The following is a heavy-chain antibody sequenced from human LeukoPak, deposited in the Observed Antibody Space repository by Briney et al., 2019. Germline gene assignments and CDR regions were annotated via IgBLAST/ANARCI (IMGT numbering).Heavy chain of an antibody. Sequence: GGSLRLSCAASGFTFTSYAVSWVRQAPGKGLEWVSAISGSGGGSYYADSVKGRFTISRDNSKNTLYLQMNSLSTEDTAVYYCAKTTTGYSSGRYPGWPVDYWGQGTLVTVSS. J-gene: IGHJ4*02. V-gene: IGHV3-23*01. CDR1: GFTFTSYA. CDR2: ISGSGGGS. CDR3: AKTTTGYSSGRYPGWPVDY. D-gene: IGHD6-19*01.